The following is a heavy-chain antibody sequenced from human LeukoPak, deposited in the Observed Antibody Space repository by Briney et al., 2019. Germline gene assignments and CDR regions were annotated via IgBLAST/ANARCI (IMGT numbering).Heavy chain of an antibody. CDR1: GFSLSSYW. J-gene: IGHJ4*02. V-gene: IGHV3-74*01. CDR2: INSDGSTT. D-gene: IGHD6-13*01. CDR3: ARSQYRSSWYYFDY. Sequence: GGSLRLSCAASGFSLSSYWMHWVRQAPGKGLVWVSRINSDGSTTNYADSVKGRFTISRDNAKNTLYLQMNSLRAEDTAVYYCARSQYRSSWYYFDYWGQGTLVTVPS.